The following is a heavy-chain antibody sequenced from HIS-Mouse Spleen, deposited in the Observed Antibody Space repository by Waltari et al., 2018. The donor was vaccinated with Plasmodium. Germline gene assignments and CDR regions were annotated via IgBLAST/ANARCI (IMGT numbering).Heavy chain of an antibody. D-gene: IGHD6-13*01. CDR1: GFPFGRYW. J-gene: IGHJ2*01. V-gene: IGHV3-7*01. Sequence: EVQLVESGGGVVQPGGSLRLSCAAAGFPFGRYWMSWVRQAPGKGLEWVANIKQDGSEKYYVDSVKGRFTISRDNAKNSLYLQMNSLRAEDTAVYYCASSWYWYFDLWGRGTLVTVSS. CDR3: ASSWYWYFDL. CDR2: IKQDGSEK.